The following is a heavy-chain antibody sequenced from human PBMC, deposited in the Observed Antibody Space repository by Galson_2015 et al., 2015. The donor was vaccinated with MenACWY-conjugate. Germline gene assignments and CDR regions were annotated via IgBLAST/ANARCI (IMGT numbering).Heavy chain of an antibody. CDR1: GFTVSSNY. Sequence: SLRLSCAASGFTVSSNYMSWVRQAPGKGLEWVSVIYSGGSTYYADSVKGRFTISRHNSKNTLYLQMNSLRAEDTAVYYCARDRIAARPDDDAFDIWGQGTMVTVSS. V-gene: IGHV3-53*04. J-gene: IGHJ3*02. CDR3: ARDRIAARPDDDAFDI. CDR2: IYSGGST. D-gene: IGHD6-6*01.